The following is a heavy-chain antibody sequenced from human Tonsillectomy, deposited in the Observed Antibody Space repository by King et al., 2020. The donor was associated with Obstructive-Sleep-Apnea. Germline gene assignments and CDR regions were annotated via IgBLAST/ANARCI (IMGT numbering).Heavy chain of an antibody. CDR2: IRYDGSNK. CDR3: AKVGYDFWSGQVFTPGNYFDY. V-gene: IGHV3-30*02. CDR1: GFSFSSYG. D-gene: IGHD3-3*01. Sequence: VQLVESGGGVVQPGRSLRLSCAASGFSFSSYGMHWVRQAPGKGLEWVAFIRYDGSNKYYADSVKGRFTISRDNSKNTLYLQMNSLRAEDTAVYYCAKVGYDFWSGQVFTPGNYFDYWGQGTLVTVSS. J-gene: IGHJ4*02.